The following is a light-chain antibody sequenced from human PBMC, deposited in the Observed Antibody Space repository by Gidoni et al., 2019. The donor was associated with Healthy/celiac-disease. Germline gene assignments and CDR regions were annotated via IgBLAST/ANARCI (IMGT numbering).Light chain of an antibody. J-gene: IGKJ1*01. V-gene: IGKV1-39*01. CDR2: AAS. CDR3: QQSYSTPRT. Sequence: DIQMTQSPSSLSASVGDRVTINCRASQSISSYLNWYQQTRGKATNLLIYAASSLQSCVRSSFCCSGSGTDFTLTISSLQPEDFATYYCQQSYSTPRTFGQGTKVEIK. CDR1: QSISSY.